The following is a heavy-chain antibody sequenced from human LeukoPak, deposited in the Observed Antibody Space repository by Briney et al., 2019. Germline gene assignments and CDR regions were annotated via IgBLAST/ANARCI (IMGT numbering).Heavy chain of an antibody. V-gene: IGHV4-34*01. CDR3: ARAPGLQWSRKIGYY. CDR2: INHSGNT. Sequence: SETLSLTCAVYGGSFSGYYWSWIRQPPGKGLEWIGEINHSGNTNYNPSLKSRVTISVDTSKNQFSLKLSSVTAADTAVYYCARAPGLQWSRKIGYYWGQGTLVTVSS. J-gene: IGHJ4*02. D-gene: IGHD6-19*01. CDR1: GGSFSGYY.